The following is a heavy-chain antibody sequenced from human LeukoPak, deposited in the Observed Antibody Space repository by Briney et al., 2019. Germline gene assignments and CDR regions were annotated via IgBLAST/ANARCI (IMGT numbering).Heavy chain of an antibody. CDR1: GFLFSDYY. CDR2: ISGSSSYT. D-gene: IGHD3-22*01. CDR3: ARDPYYYDSSCYIPLYYYGTVV. V-gene: IGHV3-11*06. J-gene: IGHJ6*02. Sequence: GGSLRLSCAASGFLFSDYYMSWIRQAPGRGLEWISYISGSSSYTKYADSVKGRFTISRDNAKNSLYLQMNSLRAEDTAVYYCARDPYYYDSSCYIPLYYYGTVVWGQGTTVTVSS.